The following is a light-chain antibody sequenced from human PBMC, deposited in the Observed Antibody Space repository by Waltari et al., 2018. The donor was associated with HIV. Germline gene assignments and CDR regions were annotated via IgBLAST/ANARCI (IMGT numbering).Light chain of an antibody. J-gene: IGLJ2*01. CDR3: SSYTNSDILL. CDR1: NPDIGLYNL. V-gene: IGLV2-14*01. CDR2: GVN. Sequence: QSALTQPASVSGSPGQSITISCTGANPDIGLYNLFSCYRQHPDKAPQLVIYGVNTRPSGVSDRFSGSKSGNTASLTISSLQAEDEADYYCSSYTNSDILLFGGGTKLTVL.